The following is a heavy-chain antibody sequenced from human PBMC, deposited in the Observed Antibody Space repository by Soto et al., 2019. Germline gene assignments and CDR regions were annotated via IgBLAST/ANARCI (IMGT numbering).Heavy chain of an antibody. Sequence: GESLNISCKGSGYSFTSYWIGWVRQMPGKGLEWMGIIYPGDSDTRYSPSFQGQVTISVDKSINTAYLQWSSLKASDTAMYYCARQGVRRSYDFWGQGTLVTVSS. CDR3: ARQGVRRSYDF. V-gene: IGHV5-51*01. D-gene: IGHD2-8*01. J-gene: IGHJ4*02. CDR1: GYSFTSYW. CDR2: IYPGDSDT.